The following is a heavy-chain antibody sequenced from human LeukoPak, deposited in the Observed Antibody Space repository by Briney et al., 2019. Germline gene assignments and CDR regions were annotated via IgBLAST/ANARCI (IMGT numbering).Heavy chain of an antibody. Sequence: SVKVSCKASGGTFSSYAISWVRQAPGQGLEWMGGIIPIFGTANYAQKFQGRVTITTDESTSTAYMELSSLRSEDTAVYYCASTKGVGANFDYWGQGTLVTVPS. J-gene: IGHJ4*02. CDR3: ASTKGVGANFDY. CDR2: IIPIFGTA. CDR1: GGTFSSYA. D-gene: IGHD1-26*01. V-gene: IGHV1-69*05.